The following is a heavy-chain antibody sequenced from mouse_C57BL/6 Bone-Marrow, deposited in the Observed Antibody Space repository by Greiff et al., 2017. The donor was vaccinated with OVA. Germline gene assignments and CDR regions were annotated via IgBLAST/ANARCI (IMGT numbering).Heavy chain of an antibody. CDR1: GYAFSSYW. CDR2: IYPGDGDT. D-gene: IGHD2-1*01. CDR3: ARVRAIYYGNYYYAMDY. V-gene: IGHV1-80*01. Sequence: QVQLQQSGAELVKPGASVKISCKASGYAFSSYWMNWVKQRPGKGLEWIGQIYPGDGDTNYNGKFKGKATLTADKSSSTAYMQLSSLTSEDSAVYFCARVRAIYYGNYYYAMDYWGQGTSVTVSS. J-gene: IGHJ4*01.